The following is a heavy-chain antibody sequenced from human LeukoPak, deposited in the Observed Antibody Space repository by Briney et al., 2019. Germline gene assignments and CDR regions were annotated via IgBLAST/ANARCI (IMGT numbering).Heavy chain of an antibody. V-gene: IGHV1-2*02. CDR3: ARGYCSSIKCYEDAY. CDR1: GYTFTDYY. J-gene: IGHJ4*02. D-gene: IGHD2-2*01. Sequence: ASVKVSCKASGYTFTDYYMHWVRQAPGQGPEWMGWINPNSGGTNYAQKFQGRVTMTRDTSISIAYMEVSRLRSDDTAVYYCARGYCSSIKCYEDAYWGQGTLVTVSS. CDR2: INPNSGGT.